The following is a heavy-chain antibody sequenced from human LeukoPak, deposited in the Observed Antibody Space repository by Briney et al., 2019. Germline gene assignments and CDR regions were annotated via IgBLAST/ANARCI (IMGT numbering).Heavy chain of an antibody. CDR2: INQSGIT. Sequence: NISETLPLTCSVYGEPFSGYYWRWGRQPPGKGLEWVGEINQSGITNDTPALQSRVTITVDTSTNTFSLKLSSVTAADTAVYYCARRQLLFSWSTNSNCFGPGGQGTLVTVTS. J-gene: IGHJ5*02. D-gene: IGHD3-22*01. CDR1: GEPFSGYY. V-gene: IGHV4-34*01. CDR3: ARRQLLFSWSTNSNCFGP.